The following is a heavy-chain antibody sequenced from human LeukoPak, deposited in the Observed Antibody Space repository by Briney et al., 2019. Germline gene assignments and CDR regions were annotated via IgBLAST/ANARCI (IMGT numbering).Heavy chain of an antibody. D-gene: IGHD6-19*01. CDR1: EFSFSSYY. CDR2: INPDGSER. Sequence: GGSLRLSCAASEFSFSSYYMSWVRQAPGKGLEWVALINPDGSERYYVDSVKGRFTISRDNARNSLYLQMDSLRDDDTAMYFCTRDLAAVPGPRMDVWGLGTTVTVSS. J-gene: IGHJ6*02. CDR3: TRDLAAVPGPRMDV. V-gene: IGHV3-7*03.